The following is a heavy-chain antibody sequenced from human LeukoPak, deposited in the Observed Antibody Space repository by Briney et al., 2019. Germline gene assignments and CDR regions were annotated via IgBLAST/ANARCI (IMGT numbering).Heavy chain of an antibody. CDR3: ARADQLRWFGDPRRPYYYGLDV. CDR1: GYSFADYW. D-gene: IGHD3-10*01. Sequence: KHGESLKISCKASGYSFADYWIGWVGQMPGKGLEWKGIIYPGDSDTRYSPSFQCQVTISADKSIMHAYLQWSSLKASDTAIYYCARADQLRWFGDPRRPYYYGLDVWGQGTTVTVSS. V-gene: IGHV5-51*01. J-gene: IGHJ6*02. CDR2: IYPGDSDT.